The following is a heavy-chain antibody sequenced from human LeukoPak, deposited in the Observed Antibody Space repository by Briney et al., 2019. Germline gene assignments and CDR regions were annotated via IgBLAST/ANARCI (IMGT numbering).Heavy chain of an antibody. CDR2: ISGSGGST. J-gene: IGHJ4*02. V-gene: IGHV3-23*01. D-gene: IGHD4-17*01. Sequence: GGSLRLSCAASGFTFSSYAMSWVRQAPGKGLEWVSAISGSGGSTYYADSVKGRFTISRDNSKNTLYLQMNSLRAEDTAVYYCAKSGLSYGDYTRFDYWGQGTLVTVSS. CDR1: GFTFSSYA. CDR3: AKSGLSYGDYTRFDY.